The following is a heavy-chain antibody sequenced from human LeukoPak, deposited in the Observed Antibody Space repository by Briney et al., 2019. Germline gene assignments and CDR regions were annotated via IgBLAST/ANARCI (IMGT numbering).Heavy chain of an antibody. D-gene: IGHD2-2*01. V-gene: IGHV4-4*02. CDR3: AREIVLGYCSSTSCLPNTDAFDI. J-gene: IGHJ3*02. CDR2: IYHSGST. Sequence: PSGTLSLTCAVSGGSISSSNWWSWVRPPPGKGLEWIGEIYHSGSTNYNPSLKSRVTISVDKSKNQFSLKLSSVTAADTAVYYCAREIVLGYCSSTSCLPNTDAFDIWGQGTMVTVSS. CDR1: GGSISSSNW.